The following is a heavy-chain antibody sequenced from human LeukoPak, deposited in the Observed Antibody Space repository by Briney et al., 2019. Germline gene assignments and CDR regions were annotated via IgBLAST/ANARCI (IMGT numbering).Heavy chain of an antibody. V-gene: IGHV3-7*01. CDR2: IKQDVSEK. J-gene: IGHJ6*02. CDR1: GFTFSSYW. D-gene: IGHD2-2*02. CDR3: ARDSVVVPAAIRNYYYYYGMDV. Sequence: GGSLRLSCAASGFTFSSYWMSWVRQAPGKGLGWVANIKQDVSEKYYVDSVKGRFTISRDNAKNSLYLQMSSLRAEDTAVYYCARDSVVVPAAIRNYYYYYGMDVWGQGTTVTVSS.